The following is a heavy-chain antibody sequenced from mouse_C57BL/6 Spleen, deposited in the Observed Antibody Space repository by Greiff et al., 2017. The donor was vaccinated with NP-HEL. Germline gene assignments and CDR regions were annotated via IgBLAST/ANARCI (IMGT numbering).Heavy chain of an antibody. CDR1: GYAFSSFW. V-gene: IGHV1-82*01. CDR2: MYPGDGDT. CDR3: ARSVYYYGSLWYFDV. Sequence: QVQLKQSGPELVKPGASVKTSCKASGYAFSSFWMNWVKQRPGKGLVWIGRMYPGDGDTNYNGKFKGKATLTADKSSSTAYMQLSSLTSEDSAVYFCARSVYYYGSLWYFDVWGTGTTVTVSS. J-gene: IGHJ1*03. D-gene: IGHD1-1*01.